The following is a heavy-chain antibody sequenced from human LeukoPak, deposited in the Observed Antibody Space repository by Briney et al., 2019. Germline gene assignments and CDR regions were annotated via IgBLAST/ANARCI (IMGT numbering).Heavy chain of an antibody. Sequence: GGSLRLSCAASGFTFCSYAMHWVRQAPGKGLEWVAVISYDGSNKYYADSVKGRFTISRDNSKNTLYLQMNSLRAEDTAVYYCARDLWFGELYYYYGMDVWGQGTTVTVSS. CDR2: ISYDGSNK. D-gene: IGHD3-10*01. J-gene: IGHJ6*02. V-gene: IGHV3-30-3*01. CDR1: GFTFCSYA. CDR3: ARDLWFGELYYYYGMDV.